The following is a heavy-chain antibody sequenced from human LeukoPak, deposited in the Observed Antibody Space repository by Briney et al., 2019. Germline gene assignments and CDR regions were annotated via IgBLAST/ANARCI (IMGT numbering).Heavy chain of an antibody. CDR3: ARVYSRSYWVPFDY. CDR2: ISSSSSYI. J-gene: IGHJ4*02. D-gene: IGHD1-26*01. Sequence: GGSLRLSCAASGFTFSSYSMNWVRQAPGKGLEWVSSISSSSSYIYYADSVKGRFTISRDNAKNSLYLQMNSLRAEDTAVYYCARVYSRSYWVPFDYWGQGTLVTVSS. V-gene: IGHV3-21*01. CDR1: GFTFSSYS.